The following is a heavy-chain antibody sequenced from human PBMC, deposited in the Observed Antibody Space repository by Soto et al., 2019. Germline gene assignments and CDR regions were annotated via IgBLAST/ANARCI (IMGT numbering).Heavy chain of an antibody. V-gene: IGHV3-23*01. Sequence: GGSLRLSCAASGFTFSSYAMSWVRQAPGKGLEWVSAISGSGGSTYYADSVKGRFTISRDNSKNTLYLQMNSLRAEDTAVYYCAKRRGTYYDILTGEKEFDYWGQGTLVTVSS. D-gene: IGHD3-9*01. CDR1: GFTFSSYA. CDR3: AKRRGTYYDILTGEKEFDY. CDR2: ISGSGGST. J-gene: IGHJ4*02.